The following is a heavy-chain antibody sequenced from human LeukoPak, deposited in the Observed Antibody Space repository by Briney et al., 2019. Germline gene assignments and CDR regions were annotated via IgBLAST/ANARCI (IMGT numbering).Heavy chain of an antibody. CDR2: IYHRGST. V-gene: IGHV4-38-2*02. D-gene: IGHD3-10*01. Sequence: KTSETLSLTCTVSGYSISSGYYWGWIRQPPGKGLEWIGSIYHRGSTYYNPSLKSRVTISVDTSKNQFSLKLSSVTAADTAVYYCARVGASGSYRFGYWGQGTLVTVSS. CDR1: GYSISSGYY. J-gene: IGHJ4*02. CDR3: ARVGASGSYRFGY.